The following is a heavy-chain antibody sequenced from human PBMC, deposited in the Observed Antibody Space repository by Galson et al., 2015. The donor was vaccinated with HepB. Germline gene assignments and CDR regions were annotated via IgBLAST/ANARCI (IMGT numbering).Heavy chain of an antibody. Sequence: SVKVSCKASGGTFSSFAFNWVRRAPGQGLEWMGRIFPLYGTPNYAQKFQGRVTITADESTSTTYMELSGLRSEDTAVYYCARNYTTSPDHYYGMDVWGQGTTVTVSS. CDR3: ARNYTTSPDHYYGMDV. V-gene: IGHV1-69*13. J-gene: IGHJ6*02. D-gene: IGHD5-24*01. CDR2: IFPLYGTP. CDR1: GGTFSSFA.